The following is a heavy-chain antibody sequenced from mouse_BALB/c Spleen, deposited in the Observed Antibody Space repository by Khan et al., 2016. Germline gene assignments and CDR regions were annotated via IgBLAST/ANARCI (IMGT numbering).Heavy chain of an antibody. D-gene: IGHD1-1*01. V-gene: IGHV3-2*02. J-gene: IGHJ2*01. CDR3: ASYYYGSSYFDY. Sequence: EVQLQESGPGLVKPSQSLSLTCTVTGYSITSDYAWNWIRQFPGNKLEWMGYISYSGSTSYNPSLKSRISITRDTYKNQFFLQLNSVTTEDTATYYWASYYYGSSYFDYWGQGTTLTVSS. CDR2: ISYSGST. CDR1: GYSITSDYA.